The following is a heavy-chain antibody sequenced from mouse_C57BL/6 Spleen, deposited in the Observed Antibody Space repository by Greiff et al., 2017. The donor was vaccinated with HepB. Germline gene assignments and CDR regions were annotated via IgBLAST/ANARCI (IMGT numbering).Heavy chain of an antibody. CDR2: IYWDDDK. CDR1: GFSLSTSGMG. D-gene: IGHD1-1*01. Sequence: QVQLKESGPGILQSSQTLSLTCSFSGFSLSTSGMGVSWIRQPSGKGLEWLAHIYWDDDKRYNPSLKSRLTISKDTSRNQVFLKITSVDTADTATYYCARGLYYGSSYYFDYWGQGTTLTVSS. CDR3: ARGLYYGSSYYFDY. J-gene: IGHJ2*01. V-gene: IGHV8-12*01.